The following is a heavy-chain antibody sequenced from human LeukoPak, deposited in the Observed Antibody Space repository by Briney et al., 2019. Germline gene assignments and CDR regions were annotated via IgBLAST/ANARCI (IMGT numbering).Heavy chain of an antibody. J-gene: IGHJ4*02. Sequence: PGGSLRLSCAASGFNFSSYGMHWVRQAPGKGLEWVAVISYDGTYKYYADSVKGRFTVSRDNSKNTLYLQMNSLRAEDTAVYYCAKVMFYYYYSSVLYFDYWGQGTLVTVSS. D-gene: IGHD3-22*01. CDR2: ISYDGTYK. CDR3: AKVMFYYYYSSVLYFDY. CDR1: GFNFSSYG. V-gene: IGHV3-30*18.